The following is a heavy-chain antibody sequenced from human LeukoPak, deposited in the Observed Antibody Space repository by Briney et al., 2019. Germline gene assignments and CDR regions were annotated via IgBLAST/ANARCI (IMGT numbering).Heavy chain of an antibody. Sequence: GGSLRLSCAASGFTFSSYSMNWVCQAPGEGLEWVSYISSSSSTIYYADSVKGRFTISRDNAKNSLYLQMNSLRAEDTAVYYCARLRGSSSWSFDYWGQGTLVTVSS. V-gene: IGHV3-48*04. CDR1: GFTFSSYS. J-gene: IGHJ4*02. CDR2: ISSSSSTI. D-gene: IGHD6-13*01. CDR3: ARLRGSSSWSFDY.